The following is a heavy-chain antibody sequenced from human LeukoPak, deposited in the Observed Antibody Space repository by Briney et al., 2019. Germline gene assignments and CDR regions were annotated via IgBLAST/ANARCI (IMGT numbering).Heavy chain of an antibody. D-gene: IGHD6-13*01. V-gene: IGHV3-48*04. CDR3: AKVGGSSWQSYYFDY. CDR2: ITNSGNSK. J-gene: IGHJ4*02. CDR1: EFTFSSYS. Sequence: GGSLRLSCAASEFTFSSYSMNWVRQAPGKGLEWVSYITNSGNSKSYADSVKGRFTISRDNAKNSLYLQMNSLRAEDTALYYCAKVGGSSWQSYYFDYWGQGTLVTVSS.